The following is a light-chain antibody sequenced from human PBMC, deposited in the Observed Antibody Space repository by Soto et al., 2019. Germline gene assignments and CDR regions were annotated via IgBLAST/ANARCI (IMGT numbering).Light chain of an antibody. Sequence: DIQMTQSPSSLSASVGDRVTITCQASQDISNYLNWYQQKPGKAPKVLIYAASNLQSGVPPRFSGSGSGTDFTLTISSLQPEDVATYFCQQSYRTPITFGQGTRLEI. V-gene: IGKV1-39*01. J-gene: IGKJ5*01. CDR1: QDISNY. CDR2: AAS. CDR3: QQSYRTPIT.